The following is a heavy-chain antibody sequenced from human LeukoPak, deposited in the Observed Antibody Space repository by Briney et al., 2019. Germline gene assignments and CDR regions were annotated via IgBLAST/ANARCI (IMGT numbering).Heavy chain of an antibody. CDR3: ARHKTGGTYPLDY. CDR1: GGSMNTYF. CDR2: IHYSGIT. J-gene: IGHJ4*02. V-gene: IGHV4-59*08. Sequence: SETLSLTCTVSGGSMNTYFWSRIRQPPGKGLEWIGHIHYSGITTYNPSLKSRVSISVDVSKNQFSLKLSSVTAADTAVYYCARHKTGGTYPLDYWGQGTLVTVSS. D-gene: IGHD1-26*01.